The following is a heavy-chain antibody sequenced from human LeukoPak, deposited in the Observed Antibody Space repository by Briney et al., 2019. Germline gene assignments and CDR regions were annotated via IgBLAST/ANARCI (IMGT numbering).Heavy chain of an antibody. J-gene: IGHJ4*02. CDR3: AKDGPTTTTVVTWGYFDY. Sequence: GGSLRLSCAASGFTFDDYTMHWVRQAPGKDLEWVSLISWDGGSTYYADSVKGRFTISRDNSKNSLYLQMNSLRTEDTALYYCAKDGPTTTTVVTWGYFDYWGQGTLVTVSS. D-gene: IGHD4-23*01. V-gene: IGHV3-43*01. CDR1: GFTFDDYT. CDR2: ISWDGGST.